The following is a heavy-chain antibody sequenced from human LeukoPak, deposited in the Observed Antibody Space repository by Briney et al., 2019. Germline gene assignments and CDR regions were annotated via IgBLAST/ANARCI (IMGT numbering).Heavy chain of an antibody. D-gene: IGHD3-10*01. J-gene: IGHJ4*02. V-gene: IGHV1-46*01. CDR3: ARDLPRVARGVIRDY. Sequence: ASVKVSCKASGYTFTSYYMHWVRQAPGQGLEWMGIINPSGGSTSYAQKFQGRVTMTRDTSTSTVYMELSSLRSEDTAVYYCARDLPRVARGVIRDYWGQGTLVTVSS. CDR2: INPSGGST. CDR1: GYTFTSYY.